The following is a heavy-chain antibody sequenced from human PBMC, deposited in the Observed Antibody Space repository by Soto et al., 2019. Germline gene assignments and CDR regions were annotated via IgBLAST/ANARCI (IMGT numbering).Heavy chain of an antibody. V-gene: IGHV4-30-4*01. J-gene: IGHJ5*02. CDR1: GGYISSGDYY. CDR2: IYYSGST. D-gene: IGHD6-13*01. Sequence: SETLSLTCTVSGGYISSGDYYWSWIRQPPGKGLEWIGYIYYSGSTYYNPTLKSRVTISVDTYKNQYSLKQSSGTAADTAVYNCPMLAAFLVAAADYNWFYPLGQGTLVTLSS. CDR3: PMLAAFLVAAADYNWFYP.